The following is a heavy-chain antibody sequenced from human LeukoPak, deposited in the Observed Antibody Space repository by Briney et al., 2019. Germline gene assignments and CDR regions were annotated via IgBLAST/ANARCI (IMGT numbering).Heavy chain of an antibody. V-gene: IGHV4-61*01. CDR3: ARDGTQLDY. CDR1: GYSISSGYY. D-gene: IGHD1-26*01. CDR2: IYYSGST. Sequence: SETLSLTCTVSGYSISSGYYWSWIRQPPGKGLEWIGYIYYSGSTNYNPSLKSRVTISVDTSKNQFSLKLSSVTAADTAVYYCARDGTQLDYWGQGTLVTVSS. J-gene: IGHJ4*02.